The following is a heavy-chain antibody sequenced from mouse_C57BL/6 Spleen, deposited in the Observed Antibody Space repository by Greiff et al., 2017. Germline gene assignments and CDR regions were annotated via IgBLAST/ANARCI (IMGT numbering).Heavy chain of an antibody. CDR2: IYPGSGST. J-gene: IGHJ2*01. Sequence: VQLQQPGAELVKPGASVKMSCKASGYTFTSYWITWVKQRPGQGLEWIGDIYPGSGSTNYNEKFKSKATLTVDTSSSTAYMQLSSLTSEDSAVYYCARYGTGGGYFDYWGQGTTLTVSS. CDR3: ARYGTGGGYFDY. CDR1: GYTFTSYW. V-gene: IGHV1-55*01. D-gene: IGHD1-1*01.